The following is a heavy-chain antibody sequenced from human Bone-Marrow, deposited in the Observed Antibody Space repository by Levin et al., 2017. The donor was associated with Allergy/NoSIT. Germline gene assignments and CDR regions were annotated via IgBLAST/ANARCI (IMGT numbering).Heavy chain of an antibody. CDR3: AREDTSMAYSSCMDV. J-gene: IGHJ6*02. V-gene: IGHV3-74*01. CDR2: INGDASST. Sequence: GASVKVSCATSGFTFSGHWMHWVRLSPGKGLLWVSRINGDASSTSYAGSVKGRFTISRDNARNTLYLQMNDLRVEDTAVYYCAREDTSMAYSSCMDVWGQGTTVTVSS. CDR1: GFTFSGHW. D-gene: IGHD5-18*01.